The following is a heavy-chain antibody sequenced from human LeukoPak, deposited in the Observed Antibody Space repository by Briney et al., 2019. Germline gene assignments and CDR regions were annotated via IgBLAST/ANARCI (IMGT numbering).Heavy chain of an antibody. Sequence: ASVKVSCKTSGYSENFYGITWVRQVAGQGLEWMGWISAQHGQTEYAPNSQDRVTMTTDTYTNTAYMELRSLRSDDTAVYYCARESYDYGDYVKWFDPWGQGTLVTVSS. CDR2: ISAQHGQT. CDR1: GYSENFYG. CDR3: ARESYDYGDYVKWFDP. V-gene: IGHV1-18*01. J-gene: IGHJ5*02. D-gene: IGHD4-17*01.